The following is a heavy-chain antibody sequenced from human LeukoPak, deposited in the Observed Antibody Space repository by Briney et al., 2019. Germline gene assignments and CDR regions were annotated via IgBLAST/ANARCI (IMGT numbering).Heavy chain of an antibody. CDR3: ARDLNYYDSSGFSSLGAFDI. D-gene: IGHD3-22*01. CDR2: IIPIFGTA. J-gene: IGHJ3*02. V-gene: IGHV1-69*13. Sequence: ASVKVSCKASGGTFSSYAISWVRQAPGQGLEWMGGIIPIFGTANYAQKFQGRVTITADESTSTAYMELSSLRSEDTAVYYCARDLNYYDSSGFSSLGAFDIWGQGTMVTVSS. CDR1: GGTFSSYA.